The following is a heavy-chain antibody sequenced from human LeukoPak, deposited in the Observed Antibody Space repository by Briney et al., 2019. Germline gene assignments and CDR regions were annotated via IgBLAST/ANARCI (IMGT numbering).Heavy chain of an antibody. V-gene: IGHV3-15*01. CDR2: IKSKTDGGTT. Sequence: GGSLRLSCAASGFTFSNAWMSWVRQAPGKGLEWVGRIKSKTDGGTTDYAAPVKGRFTISRDDSKNTLYLQMNSLKTEDTAVYYCTTESIAVAGLDYWGQGTLVTVSS. CDR1: GFTFSNAW. J-gene: IGHJ4*02. CDR3: TTESIAVAGLDY. D-gene: IGHD6-19*01.